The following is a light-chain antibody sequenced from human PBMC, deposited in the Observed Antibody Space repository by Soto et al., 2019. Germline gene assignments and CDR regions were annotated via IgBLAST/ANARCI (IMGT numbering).Light chain of an antibody. V-gene: IGKV1-5*03. CDR2: KAS. Sequence: DIQMTQSPSTLSASVGDRVTITCRASQSISSWLAWYQQKPGKAPKLLIYKASSIESGVPSRFSGSGSGTEFTLTISSLQPDDFATYYCQQYNSYSPVTFGGGTKVEIK. CDR1: QSISSW. J-gene: IGKJ4*01. CDR3: QQYNSYSPVT.